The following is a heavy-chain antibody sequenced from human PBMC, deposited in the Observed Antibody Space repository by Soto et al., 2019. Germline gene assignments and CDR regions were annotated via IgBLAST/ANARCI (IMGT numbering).Heavy chain of an antibody. CDR2: IRSNGGDP. Sequence: ASVKVSCKASGFTFTGYYIHWVRQAPGQGPEWMGWIRSNGGDPKYSQKFQDRVTMTRDTSINTVYMELSRLRSDDTAVYYCARDERSYGEPPFDYWGQGTLVTVSS. D-gene: IGHD3-16*01. CDR3: ARDERSYGEPPFDY. J-gene: IGHJ4*02. CDR1: GFTFTGYY. V-gene: IGHV1-2*02.